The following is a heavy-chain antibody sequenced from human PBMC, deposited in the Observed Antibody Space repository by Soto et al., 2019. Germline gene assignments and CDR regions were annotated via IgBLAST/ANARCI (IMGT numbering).Heavy chain of an antibody. CDR3: ARYIVLVPAAMYYFDY. D-gene: IGHD2-2*01. Sequence: SETLSLTCTVSGGSISSGDYYWSWIRQPPGKGLEWIGYIYYSGSTYYNLSLKSRVTISVDTSKNQFSLKLSSVTAADTAVYYCARYIVLVPAAMYYFDYWGQGTLVTVSS. J-gene: IGHJ4*02. CDR2: IYYSGST. CDR1: GGSISSGDYY. V-gene: IGHV4-30-4*01.